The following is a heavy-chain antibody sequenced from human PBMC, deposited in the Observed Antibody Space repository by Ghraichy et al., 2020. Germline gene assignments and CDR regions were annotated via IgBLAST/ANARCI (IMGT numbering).Heavy chain of an antibody. CDR2: IRYDGSNK. Sequence: GGSLRLSCAAAGFTFSNYCMHWVRQAPGKGLEWVAFIRYDGSNKFYADSVKGRFTISRDNSKNTLDLQMNNLRLEDTAVYYCAKDPYGSATYYYMEDWGKGTTVTVSS. J-gene: IGHJ6*03. D-gene: IGHD3-10*01. CDR1: GFTFSNYC. CDR3: AKDPYGSATYYYMED. V-gene: IGHV3-30*02.